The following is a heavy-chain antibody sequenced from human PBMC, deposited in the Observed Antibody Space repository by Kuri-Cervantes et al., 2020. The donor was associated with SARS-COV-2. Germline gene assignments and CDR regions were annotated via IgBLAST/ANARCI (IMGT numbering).Heavy chain of an antibody. D-gene: IGHD2-2*01. Sequence: ETLSLTCAASGFTFSSYAMSWVRQAPGKGLEWVSAISGSGGSTYYADSVKGRFTISRDNSKNTLYLQMNSLRAEDTAVYYCAKGSYQLAYNWFDPWGQGTLVTVSS. CDR1: GFTFSSYA. J-gene: IGHJ5*02. CDR2: ISGSGGST. V-gene: IGHV3-23*01. CDR3: AKGSYQLAYNWFDP.